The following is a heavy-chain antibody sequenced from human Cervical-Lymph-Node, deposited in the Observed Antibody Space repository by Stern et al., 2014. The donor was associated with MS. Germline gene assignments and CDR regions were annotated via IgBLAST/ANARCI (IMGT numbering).Heavy chain of an antibody. CDR1: GGSVSSGSSY. CDR3: ASGYRFFES. CDR2: IHPSGNA. J-gene: IGHJ4*02. D-gene: IGHD5-18*01. V-gene: IGHV4-61*02. Sequence: VQLVESGPGLVKPSQTLSLTCTLSGGSVSSGSSYWSWIRQPAGKGLEWIGRIHPSGNAFYTPSLKGRVTISLATSQNPTSLKLNSVTAADTAVYYCASGYRFFESWGQGTLVTVSS.